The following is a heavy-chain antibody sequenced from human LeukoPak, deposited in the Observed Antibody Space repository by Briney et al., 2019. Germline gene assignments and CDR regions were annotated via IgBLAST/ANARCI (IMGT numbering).Heavy chain of an antibody. CDR3: AKDTDISAAGTFDY. CDR2: ISGSGYST. J-gene: IGHJ4*02. Sequence: QPGGSLRLSCAASGFTFSNYAMSWVRQAPGKGLEWVSTISGSGYSTYYADSVKGRFTISSDNSKNTLYLQMNSLRAEDTAVYYCAKDTDISAAGTFDYWGQGTLVTVSS. D-gene: IGHD6-13*01. V-gene: IGHV3-23*01. CDR1: GFTFSNYA.